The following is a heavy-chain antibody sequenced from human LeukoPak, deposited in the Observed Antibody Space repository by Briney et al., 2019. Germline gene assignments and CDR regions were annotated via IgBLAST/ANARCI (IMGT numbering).Heavy chain of an antibody. V-gene: IGHV3-21*06. D-gene: IGHD3-22*01. CDR1: GFTFSLYS. CDR3: ARETKTSDTSGYIRADVRRDDH. J-gene: IGHJ4*02. CDR2: ISSSGTYI. Sequence: KPGGSLRLSCAASGFTFSLYSMSWVRQAPGGGLEWVATISSSGTYIYYIDSVKGRFTIARDNARNSLYLQMNSLRAEDTAVYYCARETKTSDTSGYIRADVRRDDHWGQGTLVTVSS.